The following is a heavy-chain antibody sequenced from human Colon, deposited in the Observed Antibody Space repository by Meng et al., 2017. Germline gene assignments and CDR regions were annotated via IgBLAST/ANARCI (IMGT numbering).Heavy chain of an antibody. CDR3: ARTIYSSSVDY. D-gene: IGHD3-22*01. CDR2: IDRSGTT. J-gene: IGHJ4*02. Sequence: QVRLGVARRARVNPSDTLPLTCSVSGYFISTAYYWGWIRQTPGKGLEWIASIDRSGTTSYNPSLESRVTISVDTSKNHFSLMLNSVTAADTAVYFCARTIYSSSVDYWGQGTLVTVSS. V-gene: IGHV4-38-2*01. CDR1: GYFISTAYY.